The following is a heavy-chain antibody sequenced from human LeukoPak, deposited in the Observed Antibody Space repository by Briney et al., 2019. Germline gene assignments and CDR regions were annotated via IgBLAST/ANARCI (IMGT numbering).Heavy chain of an antibody. V-gene: IGHV4-34*01. CDR2: INHSRST. D-gene: IGHD2-2*01. Sequence: MTSETLSLTCAVYGRSFSGYYWSWIRPPPGKRLEWIGEINHSRSTNYNPSLKSRVTISVATSKNHCSLKLSSVTAADTAVYYCARDSGEAEVPAAMFDYWGQGTLVTVSS. CDR1: GRSFSGYY. J-gene: IGHJ4*02. CDR3: ARDSGEAEVPAAMFDY.